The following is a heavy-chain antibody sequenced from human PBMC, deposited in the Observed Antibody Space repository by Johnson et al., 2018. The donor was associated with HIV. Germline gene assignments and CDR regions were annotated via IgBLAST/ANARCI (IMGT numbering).Heavy chain of an antibody. CDR1: GFTFSRYW. CDR2: ISSSGSSI. Sequence: QVQLVESGGGLVQPGGSLILSCAASGFTFSRYWMHWIRQAPGKGLEWVSYISSSGSSIYYADSVKGRFTISRDNAKSSLYLQMNGLRAEDTAVYYCARASTTVTTGDDAFDIWGQGTMVTVSS. V-gene: IGHV3-11*04. J-gene: IGHJ3*02. CDR3: ARASTTVTTGDDAFDI. D-gene: IGHD4-17*01.